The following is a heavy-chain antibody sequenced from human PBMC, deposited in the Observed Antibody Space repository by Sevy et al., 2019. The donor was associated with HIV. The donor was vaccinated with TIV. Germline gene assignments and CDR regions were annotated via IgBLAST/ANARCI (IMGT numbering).Heavy chain of an antibody. V-gene: IGHV3-48*01. CDR3: ARDEQTYGDYDYFDY. CDR1: GFTFTTYT. J-gene: IGHJ4*02. Sequence: GGSLRRACTASGFTFTTYTMNWVRQAPGKWLEWVAYISSSSSSIFYADSVKGRFTISRDNAKNSLYLQMNDLRAEDTAVYYCARDEQTYGDYDYFDYWGQGPLVTVSS. D-gene: IGHD4-17*01. CDR2: ISSSSSSI.